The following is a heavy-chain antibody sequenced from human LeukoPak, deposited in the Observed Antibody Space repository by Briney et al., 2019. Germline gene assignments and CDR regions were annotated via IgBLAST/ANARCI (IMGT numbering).Heavy chain of an antibody. D-gene: IGHD4-23*01. J-gene: IGHJ4*02. Sequence: SETLSLTCTVSGGSMISYYWSWIRQPAGQGLEWIGRIYTSGSTNYSPSLKSRVTISVDKSKNQFSLRLTSVTAADTAVYYCARGGNSAPDYWGQGTLVTVSS. CDR2: IYTSGST. V-gene: IGHV4-4*07. CDR3: ARGGNSAPDY. CDR1: GGSMISYY.